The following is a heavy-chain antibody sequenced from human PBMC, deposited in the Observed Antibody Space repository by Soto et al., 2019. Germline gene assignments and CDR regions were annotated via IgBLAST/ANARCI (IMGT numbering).Heavy chain of an antibody. CDR1: GYRFTGYH. V-gene: IGHV1-2*04. CDR3: ARENIFGVAREYYFDY. CDR2: VNPNGGGT. D-gene: IGHD3-3*01. Sequence: ASVKVSCKASGYRFTGYHIHWVRQAPGQGLEWMGWVNPNGGGTNYAQKFQGCVTMTRDTSINTAYMELTRLTSDDTAVYYCARENIFGVAREYYFDYWGQGTLVTVSS. J-gene: IGHJ4*02.